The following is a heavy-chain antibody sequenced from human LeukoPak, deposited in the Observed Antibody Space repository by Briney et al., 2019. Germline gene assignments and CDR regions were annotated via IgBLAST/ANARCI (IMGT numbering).Heavy chain of an antibody. V-gene: IGHV3-43*02. CDR1: GFTFDDYA. CDR3: AKDIQARETEWLLPYYYYYGMDV. CDR2: ISGDGGST. D-gene: IGHD5-12*01. Sequence: GGSLRLSCAASGFTFDDYAMHWVRQAPGKGLEWVSLISGDGGSTYGADSVEGRFTISRDNSKNSLYLQMNSLRTEDTALYYCAKDIQARETEWLLPYYYYYGMDVWGQGTTVTVSS. J-gene: IGHJ6*02.